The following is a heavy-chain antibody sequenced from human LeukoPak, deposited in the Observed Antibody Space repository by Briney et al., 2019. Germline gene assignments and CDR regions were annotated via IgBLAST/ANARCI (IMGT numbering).Heavy chain of an antibody. CDR1: GFTFSRYG. D-gene: IGHD5-18*01. Sequence: PGGSLRLSCAASGFTFSRYGMSWVRQAPGKGLEWVSSISGSGGNTYDAHSVKGRFTISRDNSKNTLYLQMNSLRAEDTAVYYCAKDRAGIQLWPEFDYWGQGTLVTVSS. V-gene: IGHV3-23*01. CDR3: AKDRAGIQLWPEFDY. CDR2: ISGSGGNT. J-gene: IGHJ4*02.